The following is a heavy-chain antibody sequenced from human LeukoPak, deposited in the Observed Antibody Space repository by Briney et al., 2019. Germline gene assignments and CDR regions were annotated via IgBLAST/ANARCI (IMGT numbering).Heavy chain of an antibody. D-gene: IGHD6-13*01. Sequence: SETLSLTCTVSGGSISSGDYYWSWIRQPPGKGLEWIGYIYYSGSTYYNPSLKSRVTISVDTSKNQFSLKLSSVTAADTAVYYCAGHSIAAAGYNWFDPWGQGTLVTVSS. CDR2: IYYSGST. V-gene: IGHV4-30-4*08. CDR3: AGHSIAAAGYNWFDP. J-gene: IGHJ5*02. CDR1: GGSISSGDYY.